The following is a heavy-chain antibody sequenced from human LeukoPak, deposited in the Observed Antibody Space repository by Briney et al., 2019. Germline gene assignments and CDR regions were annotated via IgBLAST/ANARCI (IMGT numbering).Heavy chain of an antibody. D-gene: IGHD5-18*01. J-gene: IGHJ4*02. Sequence: PGGSLRLSCAASGFSFSNYYMNWVRQAPGKGLEWVSYISSSSSTIYYADSVKGRFTISRDNAKNSLYLQMNSLRAEDTAVYYCASLYGDVDTAMVKADYWGQGTLVTVSS. CDR2: ISSSSSTI. V-gene: IGHV3-48*01. CDR3: ASLYGDVDTAMVKADY. CDR1: GFSFSNYY.